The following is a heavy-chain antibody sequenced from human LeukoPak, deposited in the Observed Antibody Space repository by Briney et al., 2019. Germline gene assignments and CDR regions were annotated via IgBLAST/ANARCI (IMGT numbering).Heavy chain of an antibody. CDR3: ARAPGGYGSGSRGAFDI. Sequence: SETLSLTCTVSGGSISIYYWTWIRQPPGKGLEWIGYIYYSGSTNYNPSLKSRVTISVDTSKNQFSLKLSSVTAADTAVYYCARAPGGYGSGSRGAFDIWGQGTMVTVSS. V-gene: IGHV4-59*01. CDR1: GGSISIYY. CDR2: IYYSGST. D-gene: IGHD3-10*01. J-gene: IGHJ3*02.